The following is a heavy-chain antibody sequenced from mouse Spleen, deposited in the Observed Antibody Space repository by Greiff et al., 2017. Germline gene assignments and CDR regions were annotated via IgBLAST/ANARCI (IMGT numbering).Heavy chain of an antibody. CDR2: IYPGDGDT. Sequence: QVQLQQSGPELVKPGASVKISCKASGYAFSSSWMNWVKQRPGKGLEWIGRIYPGDGDTNYNGKFKGKATLTADKSSSTAYMQLSSLTSEDSAVYFCAGGNWGFAYWGQGTLVTVSA. CDR3: AGGNWGFAY. V-gene: IGHV1-82*01. CDR1: GYAFSSSW. D-gene: IGHD2-1*01. J-gene: IGHJ3*01.